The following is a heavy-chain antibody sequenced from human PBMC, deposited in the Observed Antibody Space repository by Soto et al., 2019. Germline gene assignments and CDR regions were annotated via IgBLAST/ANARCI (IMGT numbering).Heavy chain of an antibody. V-gene: IGHV4-59*11. J-gene: IGHJ6*02. CDR1: GDSISAHY. D-gene: IGHD4-17*01. Sequence: TLSLTCTVSGDSISAHYWSWIRQLPGKGLEWIGHIYNSGFTNYNPSLEGRVTISVDKSRNYFSLKVRSVTTADTAVYYCARLERTVTGYYYYYGVDVWGQGTTVTVSS. CDR2: IYNSGFT. CDR3: ARLERTVTGYYYYYGVDV.